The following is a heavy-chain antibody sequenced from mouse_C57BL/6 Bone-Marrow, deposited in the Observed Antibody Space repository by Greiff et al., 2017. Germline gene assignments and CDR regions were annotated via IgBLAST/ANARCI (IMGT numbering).Heavy chain of an antibody. CDR3: ARLNWDGGFAY. Sequence: EVMLVESGGGLVQPGGSLKLSCAASGFTFSDYGMAWVRQDPRKGPAWVAFISNLAYSIYYADTVTGRFTISREKAKNDLYLERSSLRSEDTAMYCCARLNWDGGFAYWGQGTLVTVSA. CDR1: GFTFSDYG. V-gene: IGHV5-15*01. CDR2: ISNLAYSI. D-gene: IGHD4-1*02. J-gene: IGHJ3*01.